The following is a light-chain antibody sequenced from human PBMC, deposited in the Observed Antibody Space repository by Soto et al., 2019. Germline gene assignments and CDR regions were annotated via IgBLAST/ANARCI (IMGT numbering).Light chain of an antibody. Sequence: ALTQPPSASGSPGQSVTISCTGTSSDVGGYHYVSWYQQHPGKAPKLMIYEVSKRPSGVPDRISGSKSGNTASLTVSGLQAEDEADYYCSSYAGSNYVVFGGGTKLTVL. CDR1: SSDVGGYHY. CDR2: EVS. V-gene: IGLV2-8*01. CDR3: SSYAGSNYVV. J-gene: IGLJ2*01.